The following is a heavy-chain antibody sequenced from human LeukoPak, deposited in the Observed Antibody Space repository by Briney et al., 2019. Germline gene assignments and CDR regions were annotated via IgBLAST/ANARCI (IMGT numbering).Heavy chain of an antibody. Sequence: SETLSLTCTVSGYSISSGYYWGWVRQPPGRGLEWVGSIDHSGRTYYNPSLKSRVTISVDTSKNHFSLKLSSVTAADTAVYYCARENCSGGSCYGGYYYYMDVWGKGTTVTVSS. V-gene: IGHV4-38-2*02. CDR2: IDHSGRT. CDR3: ARENCSGGSCYGGYYYYMDV. D-gene: IGHD2-15*01. J-gene: IGHJ6*03. CDR1: GYSISSGYY.